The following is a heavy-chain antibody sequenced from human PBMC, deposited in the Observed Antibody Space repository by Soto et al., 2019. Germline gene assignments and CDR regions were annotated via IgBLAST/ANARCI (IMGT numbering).Heavy chain of an antibody. D-gene: IGHD5-18*01. Sequence: SAKVPFKASGYTFNSYIISWVRQAPGQGLDWIGWISGYNGDTHYAQKLQGRVTMTKDTYKSIAYMELRSLRSDDTATYYCTREGVLSYVDTGIVGYFKYWGQGTLVNDSS. CDR2: ISGYNGDT. CDR1: GYTFNSYI. V-gene: IGHV1-18*01. J-gene: IGHJ4*02. CDR3: TREGVLSYVDTGIVGYFKY.